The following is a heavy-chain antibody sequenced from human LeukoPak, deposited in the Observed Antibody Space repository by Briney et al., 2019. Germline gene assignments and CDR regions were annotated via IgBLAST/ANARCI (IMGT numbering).Heavy chain of an antibody. V-gene: IGHV4-59*08. J-gene: IGHJ4*02. CDR2: IYYSGST. CDR3: ARLFARTGRIPTFDY. Sequence: SETRSLTCTVSGDSISSYYWSWIRQPPGKGLEWIGYIYYSGSTNYNPSLKSRVTISVDTSKTQCSLKLSSVTAADTAVYYCARLFARTGRIPTFDYWGQGALVTVSS. D-gene: IGHD3/OR15-3a*01. CDR1: GDSISSYY.